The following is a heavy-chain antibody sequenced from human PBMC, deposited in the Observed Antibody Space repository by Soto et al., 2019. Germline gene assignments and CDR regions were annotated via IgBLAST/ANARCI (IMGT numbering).Heavy chain of an antibody. V-gene: IGHV4-31*02. J-gene: IGHJ4*02. CDR1: GGSISSGGYY. CDR3: ARTGSIGYYALGFDY. D-gene: IGHD6-19*01. CDR2: IYYSGST. Sequence: TLSLTCTVSGGSISSGGYYWSWIRQHPGKGLEWIGYIYYSGSTYYNPSLKSRVTISVDTSKNQFSLKLSSVTAADTAVYYCARTGSIGYYALGFDYWGQGTLVTVS.